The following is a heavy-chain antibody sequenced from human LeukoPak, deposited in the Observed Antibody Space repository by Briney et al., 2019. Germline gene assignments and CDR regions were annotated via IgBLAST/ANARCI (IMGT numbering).Heavy chain of an antibody. V-gene: IGHV1-2*02. D-gene: IGHD5-24*01. CDR1: GYTFTGYY. Sequence: ASVKVSCKASGYTFTGYYMHWVRQAPGQGLEWMGWINPNSGGTNYAQKFQGRVTMTRDTSISTAYMELSRLRSDDMAVYYCARDFQRWLQPTGYWGQGTLVTVSS. J-gene: IGHJ4*02. CDR2: INPNSGGT. CDR3: ARDFQRWLQPTGY.